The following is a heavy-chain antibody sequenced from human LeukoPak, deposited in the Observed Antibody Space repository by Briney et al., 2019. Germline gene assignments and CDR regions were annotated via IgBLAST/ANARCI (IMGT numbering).Heavy chain of an antibody. V-gene: IGHV3-21*01. CDR2: ISSSSSYV. CDR3: ARDACGGDCR. CDR1: GFTFSSYS. J-gene: IGHJ4*02. Sequence: GGSLRLSCAASGFTFSSYSMNWVRQAPGKGLEWVSSISSSSSYVYYADSVKGRFTISRDNAKNSLYLQMNSLRAEDTAVYYCARDACGGDCRWGQGTLVTVSS. D-gene: IGHD2-21*02.